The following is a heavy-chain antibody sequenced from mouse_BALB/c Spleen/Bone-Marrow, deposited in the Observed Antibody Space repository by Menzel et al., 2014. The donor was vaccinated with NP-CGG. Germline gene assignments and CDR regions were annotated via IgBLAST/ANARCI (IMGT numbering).Heavy chain of an antibody. J-gene: IGHJ4*01. V-gene: IGHV2-9*02. CDR3: ARPYYYGSYYAMDY. D-gene: IGHD1-1*01. CDR1: GFSLSSYG. Sequence: VQGVGSGPGLVAPSQSLSITCTVSGFSLSSYGVHWVRQPPGKGLEWLGVIWAGGSTNYNSALMSRLSISKDNSKSQVFLKMNSLQTDDTAMYYCARPYYYGSYYAMDYWGQGTSVTVSS. CDR2: IWAGGST.